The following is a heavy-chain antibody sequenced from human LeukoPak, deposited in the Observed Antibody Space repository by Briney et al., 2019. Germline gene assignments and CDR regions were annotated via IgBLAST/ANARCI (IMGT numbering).Heavy chain of an antibody. CDR3: AGGQSRIAVAAEAFDI. J-gene: IGHJ3*02. CDR1: GFTFSSYD. D-gene: IGHD6-19*01. CDR2: IGTAGDT. Sequence: PGGSLRLSCAASGFTFSSYDMHWVRQATGKGLEWVSAIGTAGDTYYPGSVKGRFTISRENAKNSLYLQMNSLRAGDTAVYYCAGGQSRIAVAAEAFDIWGQGTMVTVSS. V-gene: IGHV3-13*01.